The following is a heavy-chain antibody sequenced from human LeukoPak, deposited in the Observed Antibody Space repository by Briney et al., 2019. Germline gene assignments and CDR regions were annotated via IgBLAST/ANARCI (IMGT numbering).Heavy chain of an antibody. CDR3: ARDLGGYPFFMDV. V-gene: IGHV4-39*07. CDR1: GHSISNSRHY. CDR2: IYYSGTT. Sequence: PSATLSLTCTVSGHSISNSRHYWGWIRQSPGKGLEWIGTIYYSGTTYYNPSLKSRITISVDTAKNQFSLSLSSVTAADTAVYYCARDLGGYPFFMDVWGKGTTVTVSS. J-gene: IGHJ6*03. D-gene: IGHD2-15*01.